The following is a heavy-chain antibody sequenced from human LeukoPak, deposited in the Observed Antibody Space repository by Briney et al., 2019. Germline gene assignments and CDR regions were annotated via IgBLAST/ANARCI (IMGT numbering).Heavy chain of an antibody. CDR1: GYTFSAYY. CDR2: INPRSGNT. J-gene: IGHJ5*02. CDR3: ARDFSISWSNWFDP. Sequence: ASVQVSCKTSGYTFSAYYMHWVRQAPGQGLEWMGWINPRSGNTNYAQKFHGRVTMTRDTSINTAYMELTRLTSDDTAVYYCARDFSISWSNWFDPWGQGTLVTVSS. V-gene: IGHV1-2*02. D-gene: IGHD6-13*01.